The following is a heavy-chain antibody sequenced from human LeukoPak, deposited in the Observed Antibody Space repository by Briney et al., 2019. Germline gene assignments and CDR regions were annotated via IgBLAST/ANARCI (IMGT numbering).Heavy chain of an antibody. V-gene: IGHV4-39*01. D-gene: IGHD1-26*01. CDR2: IYYSGST. Sequence: PSETLSLTCTVSGGSISSSSYYWGWIRQPPGKGLEWIGSIYYSGSTYYNPSLKSRVTISVDTSKNQFSLKLSSVTAADTAVYYCARQGVNSGSYYGALYYFDYWGQGTLVTVSS. CDR1: GGSISSSSYY. J-gene: IGHJ4*02. CDR3: ARQGVNSGSYYGALYYFDY.